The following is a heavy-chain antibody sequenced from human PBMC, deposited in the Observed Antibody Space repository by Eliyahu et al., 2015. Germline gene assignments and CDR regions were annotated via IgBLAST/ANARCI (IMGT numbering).Heavy chain of an antibody. V-gene: IGHV1-46*03. CDR3: ASAPSIAARPFDY. CDR2: INPSGGST. CDR1: GYTFTSYY. J-gene: IGHJ4*02. D-gene: IGHD6-6*01. Sequence: QVQLVQSGAEVKKPGASVXVSCKASGYTFTSYYMHWVRQAPGXGLEWMGIINPSGGSTSYAQKFQGRVTMTRDTSTSTVYMELSSLRSEDTAVYYCASAPSIAARPFDYWGQGTLVTVSS.